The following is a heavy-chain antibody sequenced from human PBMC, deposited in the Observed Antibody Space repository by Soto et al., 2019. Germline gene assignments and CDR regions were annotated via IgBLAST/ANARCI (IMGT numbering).Heavy chain of an antibody. Sequence: SDTMSLTCTLSGLYVRSPYLWNWVSPSPDKGLEWIAEVHISGHSNYNPSLRSRVSVSIDSSKNQFYLNLNSVTAADTAIYYCARVRQGCSANNCYFDPWGQGTQVTVSS. CDR2: VHISGHS. V-gene: IGHV4-4*02. J-gene: IGHJ5*01. CDR1: GLYVRSPYL. CDR3: ARVRQGCSANNCYFDP. D-gene: IGHD1-1*01.